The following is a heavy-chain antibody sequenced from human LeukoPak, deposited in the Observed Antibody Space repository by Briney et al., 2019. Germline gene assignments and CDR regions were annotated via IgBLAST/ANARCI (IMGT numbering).Heavy chain of an antibody. J-gene: IGHJ4*02. CDR3: ARDGTGSNSGWYIH. Sequence: WRSLRLSCAASGFTFSSHGMHWVRQAPGKGLEWVAVIWYDGSNKYYADSVKGRFTISRDNSKYTLYLQMNSLRAENTAVYYCARDGTGSNSGWYIHWGQGTLVTVSS. D-gene: IGHD6-19*01. CDR2: IWYDGSNK. CDR1: GFTFSSHG. V-gene: IGHV3-33*01.